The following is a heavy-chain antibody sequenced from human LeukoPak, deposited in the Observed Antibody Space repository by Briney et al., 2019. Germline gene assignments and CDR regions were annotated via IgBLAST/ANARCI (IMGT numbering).Heavy chain of an antibody. V-gene: IGHV6-1*01. J-gene: IGHJ4*02. CDR1: GDSVSSSTSV. Sequence: SQTLSLTCDISGDSVSSSTSVWNWIRQSPSRGLEWLGRTYYRSKWKTDYALSVRSRLRITPDTSRNQFSLQLNSVTPGDTVVYYCAREGAGAETAFDYWGQGTLVTVSS. D-gene: IGHD2-21*02. CDR2: TYYRSKWKT. CDR3: AREGAGAETAFDY.